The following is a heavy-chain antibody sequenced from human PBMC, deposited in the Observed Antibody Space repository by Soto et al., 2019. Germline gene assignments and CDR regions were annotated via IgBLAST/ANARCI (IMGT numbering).Heavy chain of an antibody. Sequence: EVQLVESGGGLVEPGGSLRLSCVASSFTFTNAWMNWVRQAPGKGLEWVGRIKSKSDGGTTDYAAPVKGRFTVSRDDSKNTLYLQMDSLKTEDTAMYYCTVAPQWLVRKFDYWGQGTLVTVSS. V-gene: IGHV3-15*07. D-gene: IGHD6-19*01. CDR2: IKSKSDGGTT. CDR3: TVAPQWLVRKFDY. CDR1: SFTFTNAW. J-gene: IGHJ4*02.